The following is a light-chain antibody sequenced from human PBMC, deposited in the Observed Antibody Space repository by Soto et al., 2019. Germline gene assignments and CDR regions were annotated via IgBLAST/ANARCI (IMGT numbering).Light chain of an antibody. V-gene: IGLV1-44*01. CDR3: AAWDDSLNGPV. Sequence: QSVLTQPPSASGTPGQRVTISCSGSSSNIGSTTVNWYQQLPGTAPKLLIYSNNQRPSGVPDRFSGSKSGTSASLAISGLQSDDEADYDCAAWDDSLNGPVFGGGTKLTVL. J-gene: IGLJ2*01. CDR2: SNN. CDR1: SSNIGSTT.